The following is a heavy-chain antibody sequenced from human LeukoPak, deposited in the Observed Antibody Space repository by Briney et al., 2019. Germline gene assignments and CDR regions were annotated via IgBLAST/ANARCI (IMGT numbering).Heavy chain of an antibody. Sequence: GGSLRLSCAASGFTFSSYAMSWVRQAPGKGLEWVSAISGSGGRTYYADSVKGRFTISRDNSKNTLYLQMNSLRAEDTAVYYCAKALYGSGSTMHCWGQGTLVTVSS. CDR1: GFTFSSYA. D-gene: IGHD3-10*01. J-gene: IGHJ4*02. CDR3: AKALYGSGSTMHC. V-gene: IGHV3-23*01. CDR2: ISGSGGRT.